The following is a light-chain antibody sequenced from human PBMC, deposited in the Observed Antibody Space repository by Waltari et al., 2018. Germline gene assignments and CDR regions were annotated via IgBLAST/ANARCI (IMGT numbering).Light chain of an antibody. CDR3: QQYNQWPRT. V-gene: IGKV3-15*01. CDR2: DAS. CDR1: QSVSSK. J-gene: IGKJ1*01. Sequence: EIVMTQSPATLSVSPGESATLSCRASQSVSSKLAWYQQIPGQAPRLLIYDASTRATAIPARFTAGVSGTEFTLSISSLQSEDFAVYYCQQYNQWPRTFGQGTKVEIK.